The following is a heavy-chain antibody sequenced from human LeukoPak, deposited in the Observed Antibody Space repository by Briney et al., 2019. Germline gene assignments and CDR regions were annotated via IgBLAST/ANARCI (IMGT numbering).Heavy chain of an antibody. J-gene: IGHJ3*02. Sequence: SGGSLRLSCAASGFTFSSYEMNWVRQAPGKGLEWVSYISSSGSTIYYADSVKGRFTISRDNAKNSLYLQMNSLRAEDTAVYYCARELEGYEGAPYDAFDIWGQGTMVTVSS. CDR2: ISSSGSTI. D-gene: IGHD5-12*01. CDR1: GFTFSSYE. V-gene: IGHV3-48*03. CDR3: ARELEGYEGAPYDAFDI.